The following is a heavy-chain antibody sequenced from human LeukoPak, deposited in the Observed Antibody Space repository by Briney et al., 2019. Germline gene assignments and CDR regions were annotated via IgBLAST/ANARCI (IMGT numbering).Heavy chain of an antibody. CDR1: GFTFSSYG. J-gene: IGHJ3*02. D-gene: IGHD2-21*01. CDR3: ARDIGDLHAGAFDI. Sequence: PGGSLRLSCAASGFTFSSYGMHWVRQAPGKGLEWVAFIRYDGSNKYYADSVKGRFTISRDNSKNTLYLQMNSLRAEDTAVYYCARDIGDLHAGAFDIWGQGTMVTVSS. CDR2: IRYDGSNK. V-gene: IGHV3-30*02.